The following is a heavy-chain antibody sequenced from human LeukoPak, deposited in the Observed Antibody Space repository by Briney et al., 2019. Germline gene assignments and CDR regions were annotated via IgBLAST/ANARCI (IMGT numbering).Heavy chain of an antibody. D-gene: IGHD3-10*01. J-gene: IGHJ3*02. CDR1: GFSLSTSGVG. V-gene: IGHV2-5*01. CDR3: ALPGYYGSGSYRNPDAFDI. Sequence: ESGPTLVKPTQTLTLTCTFSGFSLSTSGVGVGWIRQPPGKALEWLALIYWNDDKRYSPSLKSRLTITKDTSKNQVVLTMTNMDPVDTATYYCALPGYYGSGSYRNPDAFDIWGQGTMVTVSS. CDR2: IYWNDDK.